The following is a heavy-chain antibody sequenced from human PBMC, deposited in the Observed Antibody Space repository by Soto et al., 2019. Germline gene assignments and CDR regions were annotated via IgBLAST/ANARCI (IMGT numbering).Heavy chain of an antibody. D-gene: IGHD3-10*01. Sequence: EVQLVESGGGLVKPGGSLRLSCAASGFTFSSYSMNWVRQAPGKGLEWVSSISSSSSYIYYADSVKGRFTISRDNAKNSLYLQMNSLRAEDTAVYYCARNPGDYYYYYYMDVWGKGTTVTVSS. V-gene: IGHV3-21*01. J-gene: IGHJ6*03. CDR2: ISSSSSYI. CDR1: GFTFSSYS. CDR3: ARNPGDYYYYYYMDV.